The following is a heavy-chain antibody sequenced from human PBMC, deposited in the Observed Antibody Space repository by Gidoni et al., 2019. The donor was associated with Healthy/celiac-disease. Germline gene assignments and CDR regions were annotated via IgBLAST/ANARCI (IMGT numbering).Heavy chain of an antibody. J-gene: IGHJ4*02. CDR1: GGSISSYY. Sequence: QVQLTESGPGLVKPSETLSLTCAVSGGSISSYYWSWIRQPPWKGLEWIGYIYYSGSTNYNPSLKSRVTISVDTSKNQFSLKLSSVTAADTAVYYCASNLSGYCSGGSCWDYWCQGTLVTVSS. CDR3: ASNLSGYCSGGSCWDY. D-gene: IGHD2-15*01. CDR2: IYYSGST. V-gene: IGHV4-59*01.